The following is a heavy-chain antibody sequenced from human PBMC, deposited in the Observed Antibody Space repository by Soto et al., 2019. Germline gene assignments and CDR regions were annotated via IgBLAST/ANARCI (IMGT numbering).Heavy chain of an antibody. CDR2: IIPIFGTA. Sequence: GASVKVSCKASGGTFSSYAISWVRQAPGQGLEWKGRIIPIFGTANYAQKFQGRVTITADESTSTAYMELSSLSSEDTAVYYCARGNPYDSSGYDIWGQGTMVTVSS. CDR1: GGTFSSYA. D-gene: IGHD3-22*01. J-gene: IGHJ3*02. V-gene: IGHV1-69*13. CDR3: ARGNPYDSSGYDI.